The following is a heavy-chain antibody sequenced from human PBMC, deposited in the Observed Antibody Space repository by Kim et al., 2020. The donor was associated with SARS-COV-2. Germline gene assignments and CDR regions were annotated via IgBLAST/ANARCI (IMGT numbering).Heavy chain of an antibody. CDR3: AREWARVYGSGSYPQAAFDI. J-gene: IGHJ3*02. V-gene: IGHV1-18*04. D-gene: IGHD3-10*01. Sequence: ASVKVSCKASGYTFTSYGISWVRQAPGQGLEWMGWISAYNGNTNYAQKLQGRVTMTTDTSTSTAYMELRSLRSDDTAVYYCAREWARVYGSGSYPQAAFDIWGQGTMVTVSS. CDR2: ISAYNGNT. CDR1: GYTFTSYG.